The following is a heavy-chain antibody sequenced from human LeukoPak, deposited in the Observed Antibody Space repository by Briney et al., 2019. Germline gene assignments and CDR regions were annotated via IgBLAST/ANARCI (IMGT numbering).Heavy chain of an antibody. Sequence: SQTLFLTCTVSGGSISSGSYYWSWIRQPAGKGTEWIGRIYTSGSTNYNPSLKSRVTISVDTSKNQFSPKLSSVTAADTAVYYCARALSWGYSSFDYWGQGTLVTVSS. CDR1: GGSISSGSYY. V-gene: IGHV4-61*02. CDR3: ARALSWGYSSFDY. J-gene: IGHJ4*02. CDR2: IYTSGST. D-gene: IGHD3-16*01.